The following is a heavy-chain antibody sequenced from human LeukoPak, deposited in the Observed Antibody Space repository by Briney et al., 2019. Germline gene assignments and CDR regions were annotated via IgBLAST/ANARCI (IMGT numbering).Heavy chain of an antibody. CDR1: GYTFTSYY. CDR2: INPSGGST. D-gene: IGHD3-3*01. J-gene: IGHJ4*02. Sequence: ASVKVSCKASGYTFTSYYMHWVRQAPGQGLEWMGIINPSGGSTSYAQKFQGSVTMTRGTSTSTVYMELSSLRSEDTAVYYCASSHRTDYDFWSGYCDYWGQGTLVTVSS. CDR3: ASSHRTDYDFWSGYCDY. V-gene: IGHV1-46*01.